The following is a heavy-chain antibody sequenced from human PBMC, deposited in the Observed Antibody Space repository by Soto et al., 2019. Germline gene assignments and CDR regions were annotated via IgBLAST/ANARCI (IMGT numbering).Heavy chain of an antibody. D-gene: IGHD4-17*01. J-gene: IGHJ4*02. CDR3: AKGAADGDPPMDY. Sequence: QVQLVESGGGVVQPGRSLRLSCAASRFTFSSYGMHWVRQAPGKGLEWVAVISYDGSSKLYADSVKGRFTISRDNSKNTLYLQMNSLRAEDTAVYYCAKGAADGDPPMDYWGQGTLVTVSS. V-gene: IGHV3-30*18. CDR1: RFTFSSYG. CDR2: ISYDGSSK.